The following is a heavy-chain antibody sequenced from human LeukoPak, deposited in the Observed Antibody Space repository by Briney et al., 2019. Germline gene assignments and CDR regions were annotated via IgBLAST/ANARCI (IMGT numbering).Heavy chain of an antibody. CDR2: INSNSGGT. V-gene: IGHV1-2*02. D-gene: IGHD6-13*01. CDR3: ARTNMYSSSWYGGYYYYYGMDV. Sequence: GASVKVSCKASGYTFTDYYMHWVRQAPGQGLEWMGWINSNSGGTNYAQKFQGRVTMTRDTSISTAYMELSSLRSDDTAVYYCARTNMYSSSWYGGYYYYYGMDVWGQGTTVTVSS. CDR1: GYTFTDYY. J-gene: IGHJ6*02.